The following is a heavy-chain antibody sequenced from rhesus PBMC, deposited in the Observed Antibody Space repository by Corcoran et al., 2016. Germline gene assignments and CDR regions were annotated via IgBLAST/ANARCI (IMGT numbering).Heavy chain of an antibody. CDR2: IYGSGSST. CDR1: GGPISSSY. V-gene: IGHV4-169*01. Sequence: QLQLQESGPGLVKPSETLSVTCAVSGGPISSSYWSWIRQAPWKGLEWIGYIYGSGSSTNYNPSLKRRVTLSVDTSKNQLSLKLSSVTTADTAVYYCARLYGNYWYFDLWGPGTPITISS. J-gene: IGHJ2*01. D-gene: IGHD4-35*01. CDR3: ARLYGNYWYFDL.